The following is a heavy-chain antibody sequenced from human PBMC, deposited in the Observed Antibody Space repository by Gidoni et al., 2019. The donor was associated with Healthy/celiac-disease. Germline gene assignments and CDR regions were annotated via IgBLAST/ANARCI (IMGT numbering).Heavy chain of an antibody. J-gene: IGHJ3*02. CDR1: GFTFSSYG. CDR2: IWYDGSNK. V-gene: IGHV3-33*01. Sequence: QVQLVESGGGVVQPGRSLRLSCAASGFTFSSYGMHWVRQAPGKGLEWVAVIWYDGSNKYYADSVKGRFTISRDNSKNTRYLQMNSLRAEDTAVYYCARGGEMATIGAFDIWGQGTMVTVSS. D-gene: IGHD5-12*01. CDR3: ARGGEMATIGAFDI.